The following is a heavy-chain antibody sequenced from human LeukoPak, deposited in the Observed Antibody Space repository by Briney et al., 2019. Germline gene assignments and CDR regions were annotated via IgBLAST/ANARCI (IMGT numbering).Heavy chain of an antibody. CDR1: GFSFNNYD. CDR2: IHTAGDT. Sequence: PGGSLRLSCAASGFSFNNYDMHWVRQTTGEGKEWVSSIHTAGDTHYSGSAKGRFIISRENVKNSLYLQMNSLRAEDTAVYYCARGSCGYGDCYRALNIWGQGTIVTVSS. J-gene: IGHJ3*02. CDR3: ARGSCGYGDCYRALNI. D-gene: IGHD2-21*02. V-gene: IGHV3-13*01.